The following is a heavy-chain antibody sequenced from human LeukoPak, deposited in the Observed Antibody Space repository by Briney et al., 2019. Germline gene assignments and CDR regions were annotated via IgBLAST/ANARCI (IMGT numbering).Heavy chain of an antibody. CDR3: ARDLDTSGYYSYLDP. CDR1: GGSISSGGYY. CDR2: IYYSGST. Sequence: SETLSLTCTVSGGSISSGGYYWSWIRQHPGKGLEWIGYIYYSGSTYYNPSLKSRVTISVDTSKNQFSLKLSSVTAADTAVYYCARDLDTSGYYSYLDPWGQGTLVTVSS. V-gene: IGHV4-31*03. J-gene: IGHJ5*02. D-gene: IGHD3-22*01.